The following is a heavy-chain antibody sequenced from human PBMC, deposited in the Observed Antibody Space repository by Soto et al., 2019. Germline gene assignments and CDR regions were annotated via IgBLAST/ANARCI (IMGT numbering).Heavy chain of an antibody. CDR1: GFSLSSYGMG. V-gene: IGHV2-5*02. CDR3: AHAGDYDLLTFDH. CDR2: IYWDDDK. D-gene: IGHD4-17*01. J-gene: IGHJ4*02. Sequence: QITLKESGPTLVRPAQTLTLTCGFSGFSLSSYGMGVAWIRQPPGKALEWLALIYWDDDKRYSPSLKDRRAISKDTSSDQVVLTITNMDPGDTATYFCAHAGDYDLLTFDHWGPGTLGTVST.